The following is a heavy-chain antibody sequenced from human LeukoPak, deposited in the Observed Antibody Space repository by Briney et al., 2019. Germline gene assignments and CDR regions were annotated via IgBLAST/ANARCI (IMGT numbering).Heavy chain of an antibody. J-gene: IGHJ4*02. CDR1: GGSFSGYY. Sequence: SETLSLTCAVYGGSFSGYYWGWIRQPPGKGLEWIGEINHSGSTNYNPSLKSRVTISVDTSKNQFSLKLSSVTAADTAVYYCARGRRGYSYGRYLEPYFDYWGQGTLVTVSS. V-gene: IGHV4-34*01. CDR2: INHSGST. D-gene: IGHD5-18*01. CDR3: ARGRRGYSYGRYLEPYFDY.